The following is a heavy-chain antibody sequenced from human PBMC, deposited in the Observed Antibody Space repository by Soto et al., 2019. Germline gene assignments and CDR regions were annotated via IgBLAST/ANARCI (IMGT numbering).Heavy chain of an antibody. Sequence: DVELVESGGDLVKPGGSLRLSCAASGFTFNDYSMAWVRLPPGKGLEWVSSITSLSSYTQYADSVKGRFTISRDNAKNSLYLQLNSLRAVDTAVYYCARAGKLWGELLLYLDYWGQGSLVTVSS. CDR3: ARAGKLWGELLLYLDY. D-gene: IGHD3-16*02. J-gene: IGHJ4*01. V-gene: IGHV3-21*01. CDR2: ITSLSSYT. CDR1: GFTFNDYS.